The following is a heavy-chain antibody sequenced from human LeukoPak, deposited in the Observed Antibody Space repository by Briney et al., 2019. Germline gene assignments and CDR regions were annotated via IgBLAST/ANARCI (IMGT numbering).Heavy chain of an antibody. V-gene: IGHV3-30*03. Sequence: PGRSLRLSCAASGFTFSSYGMHWVRQAPGKGLEWVAVISYDGSNKYYADSVKGRFTISRDNSKNTLYLQMNSLRAEDTAVYYCARERGDFWSGYFFDYWGQGTLVTVSS. CDR3: ARERGDFWSGYFFDY. D-gene: IGHD3-3*01. J-gene: IGHJ4*02. CDR1: GFTFSSYG. CDR2: ISYDGSNK.